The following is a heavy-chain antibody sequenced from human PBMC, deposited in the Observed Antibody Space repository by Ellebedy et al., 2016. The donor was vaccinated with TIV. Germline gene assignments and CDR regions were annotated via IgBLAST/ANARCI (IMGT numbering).Heavy chain of an antibody. CDR3: ARRASYGDYAVQVNPWFDP. D-gene: IGHD4-17*01. Sequence: GESLKISCAASGFNFRSYWMTWVRQAPGKGLEWVAKIRQEGDEIYYVESVKGRLTISRDNAKNSLFLQMNSLRVDDTAVYYCARRASYGDYAVQVNPWFDPWGQGTLVTVSS. V-gene: IGHV3-7*01. CDR1: GFNFRSYW. CDR2: IRQEGDEI. J-gene: IGHJ5*02.